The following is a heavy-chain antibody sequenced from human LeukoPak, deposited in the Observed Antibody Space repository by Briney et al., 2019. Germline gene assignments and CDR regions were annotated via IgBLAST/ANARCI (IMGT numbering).Heavy chain of an antibody. CDR2: ISDDGSDK. CDR1: GFSFSTYA. Sequence: GGSLRLSCAASGFSFSTYAMHWVRQAPGKGLEWVAVISDDGSDKYYADSVKGRFTISRDNSKNTLYLQMSSLRAEDTAVYYCARDSGSGYYDSSGSFFDYWGQGTLVTVSS. D-gene: IGHD3-22*01. CDR3: ARDSGSGYYDSSGSFFDY. J-gene: IGHJ4*02. V-gene: IGHV3-30*15.